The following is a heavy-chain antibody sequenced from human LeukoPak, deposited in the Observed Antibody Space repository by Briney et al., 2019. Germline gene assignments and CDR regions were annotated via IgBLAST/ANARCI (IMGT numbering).Heavy chain of an antibody. J-gene: IGHJ3*02. V-gene: IGHV4-34*01. CDR2: INHSGST. Sequence: PSETLSLTCAVYGGSFSGYYWSWIRQPPGKGLEWIGEINHSGSTNYNPSLKSRVTISVDTSKNQFSLKLSSVTAADTAVYYCARGRITMSAFDIWGQGTMVTVSS. D-gene: IGHD3-22*01. CDR1: GGSFSGYY. CDR3: ARGRITMSAFDI.